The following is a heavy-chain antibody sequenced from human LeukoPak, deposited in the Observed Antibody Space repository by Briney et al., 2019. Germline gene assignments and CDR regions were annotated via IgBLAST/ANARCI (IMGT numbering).Heavy chain of an antibody. CDR2: IYYSGST. J-gene: IGHJ4*02. CDR3: ARWDTLTGLDY. D-gene: IGHD3-9*01. Sequence: PSETLSLTCTVTGGSISSYYWSWIRQPPGKGLEWIGYIYYSGSTNYNPSLKSRVTISVDTSKNQFSLKLSSVTAADTAVYYCARWDTLTGLDYWGQGTLVTVSS. V-gene: IGHV4-59*01. CDR1: GGSISSYY.